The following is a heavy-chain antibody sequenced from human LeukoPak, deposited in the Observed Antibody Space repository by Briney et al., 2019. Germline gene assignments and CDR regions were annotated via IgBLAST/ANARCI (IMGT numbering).Heavy chain of an antibody. V-gene: IGHV3-21*01. CDR2: ISSSSSYI. CDR3: ARDYPRGWELGFDY. CDR1: GFTFSNYE. Sequence: PGGSLRLSCAASGFTFSNYEMNWVRQAPGKGLEWVSSISSSSSYIYYADSVKGRFTISRDNAKNSLYLQMNSLRAEDTAVYYCARDYPRGWELGFDYWGQGTLVTVSS. D-gene: IGHD1-26*01. J-gene: IGHJ4*02.